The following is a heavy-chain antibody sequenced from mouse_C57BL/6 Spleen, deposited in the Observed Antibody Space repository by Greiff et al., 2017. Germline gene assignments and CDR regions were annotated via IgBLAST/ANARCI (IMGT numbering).Heavy chain of an antibody. CDR3: ARDAKLGRWYFDV. CDR2: ISSGGSYT. CDR1: GFTFSSYG. J-gene: IGHJ1*03. D-gene: IGHD4-1*01. Sequence: DVKLVESGGDLVKPGGSLKLSCAASGFTFSSYGMSWVRQTPDKRLEWVATISSGGSYTYYPDSLKGRFTISRDNAKNTLYLQMSSLKSEDTAMYYCARDAKLGRWYFDVWGTGTTVTVSS. V-gene: IGHV5-6*02.